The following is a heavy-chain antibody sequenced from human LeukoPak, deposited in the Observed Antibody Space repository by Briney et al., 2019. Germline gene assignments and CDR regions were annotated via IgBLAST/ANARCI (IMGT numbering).Heavy chain of an antibody. D-gene: IGHD6-13*01. Sequence: SETLSLTCTVSGGSISSGGYYWSWIRQRPGKGLEWIAYVYYSGSTYYNPSLKGRLTMSVDTSRNRFSLLLTSVTVADTAVYYCARGSSSWYAGFDYWGQGTLVTVSS. J-gene: IGHJ4*02. CDR3: ARGSSSWYAGFDY. CDR2: VYYSGST. V-gene: IGHV4-30-4*01. CDR1: GGSISSGGYY.